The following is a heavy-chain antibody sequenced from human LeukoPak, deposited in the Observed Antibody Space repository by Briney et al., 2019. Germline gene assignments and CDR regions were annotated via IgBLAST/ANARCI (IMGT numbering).Heavy chain of an antibody. J-gene: IGHJ4*02. V-gene: IGHV1-18*01. CDR2: ISFYNGNP. CDR1: GYTFTSSG. CDR3: ARDRSTMVRGVVDD. D-gene: IGHD3-10*01. Sequence: GTSMKFSCKASGYTFTSSGISWVRQAPGQGIEWMGWISFYNGNPKYAQKIQGRVTMTTDTSTTTALMELRSLRSDDTTVYYCARDRSTMVRGVVDDWGQGTMVTVSS.